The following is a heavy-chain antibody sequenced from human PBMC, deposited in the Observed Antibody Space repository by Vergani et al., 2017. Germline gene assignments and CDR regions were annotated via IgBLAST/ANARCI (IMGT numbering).Heavy chain of an antibody. V-gene: IGHV3-49*04. J-gene: IGHJ4*02. CDR2: IRNKAYGGTT. Sequence: EVQLVESGGGLVPPGRSLRLSCAASGFSFGDYAMTRVRQAPGKGLEWFSFIRNKAYGGTTEYAASVKGRFTISRDDSKRLAYLQLSGLKTEDTAVYFCSRGRGYSFGYSDYWGQGTLVTVSS. CDR3: SRGRGYSFGYSDY. D-gene: IGHD5-18*01. CDR1: GFSFGDYA.